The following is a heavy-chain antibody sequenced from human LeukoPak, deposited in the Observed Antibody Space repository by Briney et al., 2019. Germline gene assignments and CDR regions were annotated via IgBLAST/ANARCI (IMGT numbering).Heavy chain of an antibody. CDR1: GGSFSGYY. D-gene: IGHD3-3*01. CDR3: ARRDFWSGYYNY. CDR2: INHSGST. Sequence: SETLSLTCGVSGGSFSGYYWSWIRQPPGRGLEWIGEINHSGSTNYNPSLKSRVIISVDTSKSQFSLKLSSVTAADTAVYYCARRDFWSGYYNYWGQGTLVTVSS. J-gene: IGHJ4*02. V-gene: IGHV4-34*01.